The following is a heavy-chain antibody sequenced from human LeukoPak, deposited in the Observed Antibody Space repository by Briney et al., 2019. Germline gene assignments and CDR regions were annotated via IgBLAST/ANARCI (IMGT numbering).Heavy chain of an antibody. J-gene: IGHJ4*02. CDR1: GYTFTSYD. Sequence: RASVKVSCKASGYTFTSYDINWVRQATGQGLEWMGWMNPNSGNTGYAQKFQGRVTMTRNTSISTAYMELSSLRSEDTALYYCAKDIRSGSSGYYWTFDYWGQGTLVTVSS. CDR3: AKDIRSGSSGYYWTFDY. V-gene: IGHV1-8*01. D-gene: IGHD3-22*01. CDR2: MNPNSGNT.